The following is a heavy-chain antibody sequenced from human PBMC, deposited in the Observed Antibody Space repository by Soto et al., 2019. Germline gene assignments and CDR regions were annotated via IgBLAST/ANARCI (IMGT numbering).Heavy chain of an antibody. CDR3: AKDLVTERYSYYYDSSGDFDY. D-gene: IGHD3-22*01. V-gene: IGHV3-23*01. J-gene: IGHJ4*02. CDR2: ISGSGGST. Sequence: GGSLRLSCAASGFTFSSYAMSWVRQAPGKGLEWVSAISGSGGSTYYADSVKGRFTISRDNSKNTLYLQMNSLRAEDTAVYYCAKDLVTERYSYYYDSSGDFDYWGQGTLVTVSS. CDR1: GFTFSSYA.